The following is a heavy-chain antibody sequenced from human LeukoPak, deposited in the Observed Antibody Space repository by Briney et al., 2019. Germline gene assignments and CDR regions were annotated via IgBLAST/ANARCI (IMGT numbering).Heavy chain of an antibody. D-gene: IGHD3-22*01. CDR2: ISYDGSNK. Sequence: GGSLRLSCAASGFTFSSYAMHWVRQAPGKGLEWVAVISYDGSNKYYADSVKGRFTISRDNSKNTLYLQMNSLRAVDTAVYYCARDGGAPITMIVVVYYFDYWGQGTLVTVSS. J-gene: IGHJ4*02. CDR1: GFTFSSYA. CDR3: ARDGGAPITMIVVVYYFDY. V-gene: IGHV3-30-3*01.